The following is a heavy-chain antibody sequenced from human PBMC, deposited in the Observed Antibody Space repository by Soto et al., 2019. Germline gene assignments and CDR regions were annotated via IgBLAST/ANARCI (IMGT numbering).Heavy chain of an antibody. D-gene: IGHD6-19*01. Sequence: GGSLRLSCAASGFTFSSYSMNWVRQAPGKGLEWVSSISSSSSYIYYADSVKGRFTISRDNAKNSLYLQMNSLRAEDTAVYYCARAAVAGRRGSWFDPWGQGTLVTVSS. CDR2: ISSSSSYI. J-gene: IGHJ5*02. CDR3: ARAAVAGRRGSWFDP. CDR1: GFTFSSYS. V-gene: IGHV3-21*01.